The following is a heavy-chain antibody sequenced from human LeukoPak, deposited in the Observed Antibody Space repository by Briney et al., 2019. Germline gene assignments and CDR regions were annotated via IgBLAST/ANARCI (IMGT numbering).Heavy chain of an antibody. V-gene: IGHV3-30*02. Sequence: PGGSLRLSCAASGFTFSSYGMHWVRQAPGKGLEWVAFIRYDGSDKYYADSVKGRFTISRDNSKNTLYLQMNSLRAEDTAVYYCAKDRGYGSGPKLQQNDAFDIWGQGTMVTVSS. D-gene: IGHD3-10*01. CDR1: GFTFSSYG. CDR3: AKDRGYGSGPKLQQNDAFDI. CDR2: IRYDGSDK. J-gene: IGHJ3*02.